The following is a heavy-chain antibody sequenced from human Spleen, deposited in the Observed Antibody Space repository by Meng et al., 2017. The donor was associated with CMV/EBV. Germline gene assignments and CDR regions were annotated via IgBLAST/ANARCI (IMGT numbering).Heavy chain of an antibody. J-gene: IGHJ6*02. V-gene: IGHV3-7*01. CDR1: GFTSSRYW. D-gene: IGHD2-8*01. CDR3: ARGGPCSNGVCSDYGMDV. Sequence: GESLKISCVGSGFTSSRYWVTWVRQAPGKGLEWVANIKQDGSDKYYADSVKGRFTISRDNAENSLYLQMNSLRVEDTAIYYCARGGPCSNGVCSDYGMDVWGQGTTVTVSS. CDR2: IKQDGSDK.